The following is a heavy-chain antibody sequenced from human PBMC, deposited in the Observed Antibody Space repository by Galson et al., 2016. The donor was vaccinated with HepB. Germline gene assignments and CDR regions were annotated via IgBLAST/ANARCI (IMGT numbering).Heavy chain of an antibody. V-gene: IGHV3-48*03. CDR3: AILKGQVTILDL. D-gene: IGHD4-17*01. CDR2: ISGSGGAI. CDR1: GFTFDSYE. J-gene: IGHJ5*02. Sequence: SLRLSCAASGFTFDSYEMNWVRQAPGKGLEWVAYISGSGGAIFYAGSVEGRFTISRDNAKSALYLQLNSLRAEDTAVYFCAILKGQVTILDLWGQGTLVTVSS.